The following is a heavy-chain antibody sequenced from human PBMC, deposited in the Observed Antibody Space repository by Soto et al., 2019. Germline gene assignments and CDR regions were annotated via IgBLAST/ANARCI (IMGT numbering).Heavy chain of an antibody. D-gene: IGHD4-17*01. CDR1: GFTVSSDF. J-gene: IGHJ4*02. CDR3: ARDPSSGDSYFDY. V-gene: IGHV3-53*01. Sequence: GGSLRLSCAASGFTVSSDFMSWVRQAPGRGLEWVSVIYSGGTTYYADSVKGRFTISRDNSKNTLYLQMNSLRAEDTAVYYCARDPSSGDSYFDYWGQGTLVTVSS. CDR2: IYSGGTT.